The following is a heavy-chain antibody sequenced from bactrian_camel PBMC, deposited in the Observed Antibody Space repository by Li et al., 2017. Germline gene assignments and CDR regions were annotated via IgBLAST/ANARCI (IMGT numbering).Heavy chain of an antibody. V-gene: IGHV3S33*01. CDR2: IDSDGRT. J-gene: IGHJ4*01. CDR1: YTRRPNY. Sequence: QVQLVESGGGSVQAGGSLRLSCTYTRRPNYVTWFRQGPGNGREGVAMIDSDGRTNYADSVKGRFTISKDNAENTLYLQMNSLKPEDTAMYYCAAKYTWFPGRCLVKDYNDWGQGTQVTVSS. CDR3: AAKYTWFPGRCLVKDYND. D-gene: IGHD6*01.